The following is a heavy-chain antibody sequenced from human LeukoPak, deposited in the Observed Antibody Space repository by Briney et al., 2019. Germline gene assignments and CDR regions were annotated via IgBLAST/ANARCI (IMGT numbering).Heavy chain of an antibody. CDR3: ARDRVWTVLY. CDR1: GFTFSGYR. Sequence: GGSLRLSCAASGFTFSGYRMNWVRQAPGKGLEWVSSITSRSNHIDYADSVKGRFTISRDNAKNSLYLQMNSLRAEDTAMYYCARDRVWTVLYWGQGTLVTVSS. CDR2: ITSRSNHI. D-gene: IGHD6-13*01. V-gene: IGHV3-21*01. J-gene: IGHJ4*02.